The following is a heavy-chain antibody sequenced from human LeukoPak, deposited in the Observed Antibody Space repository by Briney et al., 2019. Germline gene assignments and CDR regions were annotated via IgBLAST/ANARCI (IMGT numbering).Heavy chain of an antibody. Sequence: PGGSLRLSCSASGFLFSTYWMAWVRQAPGKGLDWVATISRGGSEKYYVDSVKGRFTISRDNAKNSLYLQVNTLGAEDTAVYYCARGVTSLDYWGRGTLVTVSS. CDR1: GFLFSTYW. V-gene: IGHV3-7*04. CDR2: ISRGGSEK. D-gene: IGHD4-17*01. CDR3: ARGVTSLDY. J-gene: IGHJ4*02.